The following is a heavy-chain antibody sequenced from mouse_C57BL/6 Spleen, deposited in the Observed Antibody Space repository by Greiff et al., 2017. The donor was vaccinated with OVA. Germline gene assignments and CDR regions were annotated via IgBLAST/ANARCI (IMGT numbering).Heavy chain of an antibody. Sequence: QVQLQQSGAELVKPGASVKISCKASGYAFSSYWMNWVKQRPGKGLEWIGQIYPGDGDTNYNGKFKGKATLTADKSSSTAYMQLSSLTSEDSAVYFCARELRTVYYAMDYWGQGTSVTVSS. D-gene: IGHD1-1*01. CDR1: GYAFSSYW. CDR2: IYPGDGDT. V-gene: IGHV1-80*01. CDR3: ARELRTVYYAMDY. J-gene: IGHJ4*01.